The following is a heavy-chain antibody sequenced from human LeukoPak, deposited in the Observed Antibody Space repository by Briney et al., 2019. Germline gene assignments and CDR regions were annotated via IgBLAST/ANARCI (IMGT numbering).Heavy chain of an antibody. Sequence: GESLKISCKGFGYSFATYWIGWVRQMPGKGLEWMGIIYPDDSDTRYSPSFQGQVTISADKSISTAYLQWSSLKASDTAMYYCATPYPREYCSSTTCYFNYWGQGTLVTVSS. D-gene: IGHD2-2*01. CDR3: ATPYPREYCSSTTCYFNY. V-gene: IGHV5-51*01. CDR2: IYPDDSDT. CDR1: GYSFATYW. J-gene: IGHJ4*02.